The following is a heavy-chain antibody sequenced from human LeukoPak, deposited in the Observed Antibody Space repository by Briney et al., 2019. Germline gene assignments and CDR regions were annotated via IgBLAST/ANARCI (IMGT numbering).Heavy chain of an antibody. D-gene: IGHD2-15*01. CDR3: AKSGSSYYSYYYMDV. V-gene: IGHV3-23*01. Sequence: GGSLRLSCAASGFTFSTFAMNWVRRAPGEGLEWVSSINARDSTYYAASVKGRFTISRDNSKNTLYLQMNSLRAEDTAVYFCAKSGSSYYSYYYMDVWGKGTTVTVSS. CDR1: GFTFSTFA. J-gene: IGHJ6*03. CDR2: INARDST.